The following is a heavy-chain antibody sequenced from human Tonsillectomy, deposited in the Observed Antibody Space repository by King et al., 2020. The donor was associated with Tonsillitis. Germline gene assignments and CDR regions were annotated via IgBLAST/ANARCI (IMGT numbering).Heavy chain of an antibody. D-gene: IGHD6-13*01. J-gene: IGHJ4*02. CDR1: GGSISSGSYY. CDR2: IYTTGST. CDR3: ARVVAAAGTGFEY. V-gene: IGHV4-61*02. Sequence: VQLQESGPGLVKPSQTLSLTCTVSGGSISSGSYYWSWIRQPAGKGLEWIGRIYTTGSTNYNPSLKSQVTISVDTSKNQFSLKLSSVTAADTAVYYCARVVAAAGTGFEYWGQGTLVTVSS.